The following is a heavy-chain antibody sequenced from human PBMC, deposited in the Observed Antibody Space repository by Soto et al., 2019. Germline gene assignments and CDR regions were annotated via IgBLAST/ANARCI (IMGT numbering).Heavy chain of an antibody. CDR1: GGSISSSSYY. D-gene: IGHD3-22*01. Sequence: QLQLQESGPGLVKPSETLSLTCTVSGGSISSSSYYWGWIRQPPGKGLEWIGSIYYSGSTYYNPSLKSRVTISVDTSKNQFSLKLSSVTAADTAVYYCARYHYYDSSGYYYFDYWGQGTLVTVSS. CDR2: IYYSGST. J-gene: IGHJ4*02. CDR3: ARYHYYDSSGYYYFDY. V-gene: IGHV4-39*01.